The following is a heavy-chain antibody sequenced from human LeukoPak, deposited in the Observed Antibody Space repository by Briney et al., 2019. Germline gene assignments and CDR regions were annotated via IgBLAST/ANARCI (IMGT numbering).Heavy chain of an antibody. CDR2: IYYSGST. J-gene: IGHJ4*02. CDR3: ARRMTYYDILTGYPQPYYFDY. CDR1: GGSLSSCDYY. Sequence: SETLSLTCTVSGGSLSSCDYYWSWIRQPPGKGLEWIGYIYYSGSTYYNPSLKSRVTISVDTSKNQFSLKLSSVTAADTAVYYCARRMTYYDILTGYPQPYYFDYWGQGTLVTVSS. D-gene: IGHD3-9*01. V-gene: IGHV4-30-4*08.